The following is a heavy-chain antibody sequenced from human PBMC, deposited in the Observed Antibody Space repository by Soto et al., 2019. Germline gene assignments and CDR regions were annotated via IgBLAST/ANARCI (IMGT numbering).Heavy chain of an antibody. CDR1: GFTFSVYA. Sequence: QVQLVESGGGVVQPGRSLRLSCTASGFTFSVYALHWVRQAPGKGLEWLAAISYDGTNYGDSVKARITISRDNSKNTLFLEMNSLRTEDTGVYYCVREGLQYDTLDFWGQGTVVTVSS. CDR2: ISYDGTN. D-gene: IGHD4-4*01. J-gene: IGHJ3*01. V-gene: IGHV3-30-3*01. CDR3: VREGLQYDTLDF.